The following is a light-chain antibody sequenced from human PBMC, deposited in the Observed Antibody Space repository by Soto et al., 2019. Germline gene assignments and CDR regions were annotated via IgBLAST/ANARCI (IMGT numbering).Light chain of an antibody. CDR2: DAS. CDR1: QSVSNN. Sequence: EIVMTQSPATLSVSPGERASLSCRASQSVSNNLAWYQQKPGQAPRLLIYDASTRAAGIPARFTGGGSGTEFTLTIYSLQSEDFAVYYCQQYNDWPWTFGQGTKVDIK. V-gene: IGKV3-15*01. CDR3: QQYNDWPWT. J-gene: IGKJ1*01.